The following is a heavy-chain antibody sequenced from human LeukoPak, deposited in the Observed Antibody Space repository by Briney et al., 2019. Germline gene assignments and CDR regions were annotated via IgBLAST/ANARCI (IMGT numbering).Heavy chain of an antibody. CDR3: ARSGSYYSSGSSQFDY. CDR2: IYPGDSVT. Sequence: GESLQISCKGAGYSFTSEWIGGVRQMPGKGVGGMGIIYPGDSVTRYSPSFEGQVTISADKSITPAHQPSSSLNGSYTAMYYCARSGSYYSSGSSQFDYWGQGTLVTVSS. D-gene: IGHD3-10*01. CDR1: GYSFTSEW. V-gene: IGHV5-51*01. J-gene: IGHJ4*02.